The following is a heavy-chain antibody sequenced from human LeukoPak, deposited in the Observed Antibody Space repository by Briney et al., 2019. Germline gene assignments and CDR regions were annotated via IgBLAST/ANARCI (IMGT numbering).Heavy chain of an antibody. J-gene: IGHJ4*02. V-gene: IGHV4-38-2*02. Sequence: SETLSLTCTVSGYSISSGYYWGWIRQPPGKGLEWIGTIYHSGSTYYNPSLKSRVTISVDTSKNQFSLKLSSVTAADTAVYYCARGGSGSDFDYWGQGTLVTVSS. CDR1: GYSISSGYY. CDR2: IYHSGST. D-gene: IGHD3-10*01. CDR3: ARGGSGSDFDY.